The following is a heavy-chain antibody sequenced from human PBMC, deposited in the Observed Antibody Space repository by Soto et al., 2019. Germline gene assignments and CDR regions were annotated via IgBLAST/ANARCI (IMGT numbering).Heavy chain of an antibody. CDR2: IIPIFGTA. Sequence: SVKVSCKASGGTFSSYAISWVRQASGQGLEWMGGIIPIFGTANYAQKFQGRVTITADESTSTAYMELSSLRSEDTAVYYCARESSRGAMVRGVVYFDYWGQGTLVTVSS. CDR1: GGTFSSYA. V-gene: IGHV1-69*13. CDR3: ARESSRGAMVRGVVYFDY. J-gene: IGHJ4*02. D-gene: IGHD3-10*01.